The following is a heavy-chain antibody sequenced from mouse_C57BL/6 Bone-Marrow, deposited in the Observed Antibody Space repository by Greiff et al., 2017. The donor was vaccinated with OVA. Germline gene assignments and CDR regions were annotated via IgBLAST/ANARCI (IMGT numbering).Heavy chain of an antibody. CDR1: GFTFSDYG. CDR3: ARRLLRLRAYYYAMDY. Sequence: EVKLVESGGGLVKPGGSLKLSCAASGFTFSDYGMHWVRQAPEKGLEWVAYISSGSSTIYYADTVKGRFTISRDNAKNTLFLQMTSLRSEDTAMYYCARRLLRLRAYYYAMDYWGQGTSVTVSS. V-gene: IGHV5-17*01. J-gene: IGHJ4*01. CDR2: ISSGSSTI. D-gene: IGHD2-2*01.